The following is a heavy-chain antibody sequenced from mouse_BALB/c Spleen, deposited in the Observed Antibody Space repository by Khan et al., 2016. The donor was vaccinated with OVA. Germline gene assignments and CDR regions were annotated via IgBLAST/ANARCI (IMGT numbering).Heavy chain of an antibody. V-gene: IGHV2-2*02. CDR3: ARRGDDFVRGAWFVY. Sequence: QVQLKQSGPGLLQPSQSLSITCTVSGFSLNAYSVHWVRQSPGKGLEWLGVIWSAGSTDYNAAFMSRLSINKDNSKSQVFFKMNSLQNNDTAIYYCARRGDDFVRGAWFVYWGQGTLVTVSA. CDR1: GFSLNAYS. CDR2: IWSAGST. D-gene: IGHD2-4*01. J-gene: IGHJ3*01.